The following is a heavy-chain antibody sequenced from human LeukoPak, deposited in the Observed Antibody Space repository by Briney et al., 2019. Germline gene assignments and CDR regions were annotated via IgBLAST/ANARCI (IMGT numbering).Heavy chain of an antibody. D-gene: IGHD4-23*01. V-gene: IGHV3-21*01. CDR2: ISSSSSYI. Sequence: TGGSLRLSCAASGFTFSSYWMHWVRQAPGKGLVWVSSISSSSSYIYYADSVKGRFTISRDNAKNSLYLQMSSLRAEDTAVYYCARLDGMVVTPFDYWGQGTLVTVSS. CDR1: GFTFSSYW. J-gene: IGHJ4*02. CDR3: ARLDGMVVTPFDY.